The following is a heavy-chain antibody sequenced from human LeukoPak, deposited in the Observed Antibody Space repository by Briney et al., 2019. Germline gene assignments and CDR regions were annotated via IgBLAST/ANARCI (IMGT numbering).Heavy chain of an antibody. D-gene: IGHD5-12*01. CDR3: ARDSKGYSGYGRGPDAFDI. V-gene: IGHV4-39*07. CDR1: GGSISSSSYY. CDR2: IYYSGST. J-gene: IGHJ3*02. Sequence: SETLSLTCTVSGGSISSSSYYWGWIRQPPGKGLEWIGSIYYSGSTYYNPSLKSRVTISVDTSKNQFSLKLSSVTAADTAVYYCARDSKGYSGYGRGPDAFDIWGQGTMVTVSS.